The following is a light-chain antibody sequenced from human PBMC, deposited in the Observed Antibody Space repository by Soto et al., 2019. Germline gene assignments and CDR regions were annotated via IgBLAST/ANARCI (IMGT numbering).Light chain of an antibody. J-gene: IGKJ2*01. V-gene: IGKV1D-12*01. CDR2: AAS. CDR1: QDISFW. Sequence: DIQMTQSPSSVSASVGDRVTITCRASQDISFWLAWYQQKPGKAPELLIYAASTLQDGVPPRFSGSGSGTDFTLTITSLQAEDFATYYCQQANSLPYTFGQGTTGDIK. CDR3: QQANSLPYT.